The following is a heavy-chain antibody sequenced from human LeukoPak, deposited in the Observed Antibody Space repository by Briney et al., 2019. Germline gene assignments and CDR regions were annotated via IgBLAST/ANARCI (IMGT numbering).Heavy chain of an antibody. D-gene: IGHD3-10*01. CDR2: ISSSSSYI. J-gene: IGHJ6*02. Sequence: GGSLRLSCAASGFTFSSYSMNWVRQAPGKGLGWVSSISSSSSYIFYADSVKGRFTISRDNAKNSLYLQMNSLRAEDTAVYYCARAGITMGTPDYYYYYGMDVWGQGTTVTVSS. V-gene: IGHV3-21*01. CDR3: ARAGITMGTPDYYYYYGMDV. CDR1: GFTFSSYS.